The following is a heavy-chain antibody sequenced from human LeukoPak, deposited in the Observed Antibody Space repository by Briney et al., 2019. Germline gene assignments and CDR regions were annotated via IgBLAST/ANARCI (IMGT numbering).Heavy chain of an antibody. CDR2: IHIYRGNT. J-gene: IGHJ5*02. D-gene: IGHD6-13*01. V-gene: IGHV1-18*01. CDR3: ARDVGITVADSFDP. CDR1: GYTFTSYG. Sequence: EASVKVSCKASGYTFTSYGISWVRQAPGQGLEWMGWIHIYRGNTNYAQKFQGRVTMTTDTSTSTAYMEVRGLRSDDTAMYYCARDVGITVADSFDPWGQGTLVTVSS.